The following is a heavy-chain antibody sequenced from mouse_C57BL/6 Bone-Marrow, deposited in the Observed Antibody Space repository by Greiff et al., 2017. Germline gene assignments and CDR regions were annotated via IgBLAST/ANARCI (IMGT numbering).Heavy chain of an antibody. CDR3: AIYYGYEKDY. CDR1: GYAFTNYL. Sequence: QVQLKESGAELVRPGTSVKVSCKASGYAFTNYLIEWVKQRPGQGLEWIGVINPGSGGTNYNEKFKGKATLTADKSSSTAYMQLSSLTSEDSAVYFCAIYYGYEKDYWGQGTTLTVSS. J-gene: IGHJ2*01. D-gene: IGHD2-2*01. V-gene: IGHV1-54*01. CDR2: INPGSGGT.